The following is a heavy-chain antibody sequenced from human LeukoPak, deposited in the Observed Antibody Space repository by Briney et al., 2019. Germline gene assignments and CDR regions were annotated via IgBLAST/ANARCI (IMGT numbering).Heavy chain of an antibody. CDR2: IYYSGST. Sequence: IPSETLSLTCTVSGGSISSSSYYWGWIRQPPGKGLEWIGSIYYSGSTYYNPSLKSRVTISVDTSKNQFSLKLSSVTAADTAVYYCARPITIAVAGVRAFDIWGQGTMVTVSS. J-gene: IGHJ3*02. V-gene: IGHV4-39*01. CDR3: ARPITIAVAGVRAFDI. CDR1: GGSISSSSYY. D-gene: IGHD6-19*01.